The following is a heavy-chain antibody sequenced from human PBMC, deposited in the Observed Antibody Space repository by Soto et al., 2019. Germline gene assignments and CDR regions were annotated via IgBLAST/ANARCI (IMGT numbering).Heavy chain of an antibody. J-gene: IGHJ5*02. CDR2: IYYSGST. D-gene: IGHD2-21*02. CDR1: GGSISSGGYY. Sequence: SETLSLTCTVSGGSISSGGYYWSWIREHPGKGLEWIGYIYYSGSTYYNPSLKSRVTISVDTSKNQFSLKLSSVTAADTAVYYCAGQPYCGGDCYSNWFDPWGQGTLATVSS. V-gene: IGHV4-31*03. CDR3: AGQPYCGGDCYSNWFDP.